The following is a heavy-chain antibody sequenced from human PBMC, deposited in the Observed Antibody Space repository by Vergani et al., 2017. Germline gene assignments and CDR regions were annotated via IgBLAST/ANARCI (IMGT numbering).Heavy chain of an antibody. CDR3: ARDLFYYDSSGYYSGFFDY. V-gene: IGHV3-21*01. CDR2: ISSSSSYI. D-gene: IGHD3-22*01. Sequence: EVQLVESGGGLVKPGGSLRLSCAASGFTFSSYSMNWVRQAPGKGLEWVSSISSSSSYIYYADSVKGRFTISRDNAKNSLYLQKNSLRAEDTAVYYCARDLFYYDSSGYYSGFFDYWGQGTLVTVSS. CDR1: GFTFSSYS. J-gene: IGHJ4*02.